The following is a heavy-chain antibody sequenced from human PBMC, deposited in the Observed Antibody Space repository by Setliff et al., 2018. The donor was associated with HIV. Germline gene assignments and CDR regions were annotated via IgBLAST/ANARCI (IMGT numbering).Heavy chain of an antibody. V-gene: IGHV4-59*01. D-gene: IGHD3-16*01. Sequence: SETLSLTCAVYGGSFRGYYWSWIRQLPGKWLEWIGSIYYSGRTNYNPTLKSRVTRSVVTPKNQFSLKLSSVTAAVTAVYYCARGTLYYDYVWGTPFPFDYWGQGTLVTVSS. J-gene: IGHJ4*02. CDR2: IYYSGRT. CDR3: ARGTLYYDYVWGTPFPFDY. CDR1: GGSFRGYY.